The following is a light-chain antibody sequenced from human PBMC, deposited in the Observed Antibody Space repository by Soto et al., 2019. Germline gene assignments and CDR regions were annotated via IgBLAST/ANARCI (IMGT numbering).Light chain of an antibody. V-gene: IGLV2-14*01. CDR2: EVG. CDR3: SSYTSSSTLV. CDR1: SSDVGGYNY. J-gene: IGLJ2*01. Sequence: QSVLTQPASVSGSPGQSITISCTGSSSDVGGYNYVSWYQQHPGKAPKLMIYEVGNRPSGISNRFSGSKSGNTASLTLSGLQAEDEADYYCSSYTSSSTLVFGGGTKLTVL.